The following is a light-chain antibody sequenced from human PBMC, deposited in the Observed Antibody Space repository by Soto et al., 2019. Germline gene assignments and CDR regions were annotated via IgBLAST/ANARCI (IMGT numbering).Light chain of an antibody. V-gene: IGKV3-20*01. CDR2: GAS. J-gene: IGKJ1*01. Sequence: TLSCRASQSVTTRLAWYQHKPGQAPTLLMSGASNRASGVPVRFSGSGSGTDFTLTITRLEPEDFALYYCQQYGGSPITFGLGTKGDIK. CDR1: QSVTTR. CDR3: QQYGGSPIT.